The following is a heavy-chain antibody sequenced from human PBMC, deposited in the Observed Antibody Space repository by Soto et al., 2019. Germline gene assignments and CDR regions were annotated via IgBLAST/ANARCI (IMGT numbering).Heavy chain of an antibody. Sequence: VQLVETGGGLIQPGGSLRLSCVVSGFTVSDSRMTWVRQAPRQGLEWGSDLYFYGRANYADSVRGRFTISKDDSENTVFLLTNNLRAEDTALYYCARVGTSESFFDYWCQGTLGTVSP. J-gene: IGHJ4*02. CDR1: GFTVSDSR. V-gene: IGHV3-53*02. CDR2: LYFYGRA. CDR3: ARVGTSESFFDY. D-gene: IGHD7-27*01.